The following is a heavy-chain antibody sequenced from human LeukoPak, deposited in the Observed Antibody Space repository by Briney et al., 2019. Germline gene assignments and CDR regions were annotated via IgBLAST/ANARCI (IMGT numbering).Heavy chain of an antibody. V-gene: IGHV3-30-3*01. D-gene: IGHD4-11*01. Sequence: PGGSLRLSCAASGFTFSSYAMHWVHQAPGKGLEWVAVISYDGSNKYYADSVKGRFTISRDNSKNTLYLQMNSLRAEDTAVYYCARDKHERGDYMRVDPWGQGTLVTVSS. J-gene: IGHJ5*02. CDR3: ARDKHERGDYMRVDP. CDR2: ISYDGSNK. CDR1: GFTFSSYA.